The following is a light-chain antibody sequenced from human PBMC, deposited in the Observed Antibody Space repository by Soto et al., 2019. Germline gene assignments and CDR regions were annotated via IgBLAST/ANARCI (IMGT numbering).Light chain of an antibody. Sequence: EIVLTQSPATLSLYPGERATLSCRASQRVSSYLAWYQQKPGQAPRLLIYDASNRATGIPARFSGSGSGTDFTLTISSLEPEDFVVYYCQQRSNWPFTFGPGNKVDIK. CDR2: DAS. CDR3: QQRSNWPFT. V-gene: IGKV3-11*01. J-gene: IGKJ3*01. CDR1: QRVSSY.